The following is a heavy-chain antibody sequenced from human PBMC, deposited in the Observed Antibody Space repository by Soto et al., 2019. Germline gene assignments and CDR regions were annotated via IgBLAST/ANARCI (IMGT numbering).Heavy chain of an antibody. J-gene: IGHJ4*01. CDR1: GFSLSDYW. D-gene: IGHD6-19*01. Sequence: PGGSLRLSCAASGFSLSDYWMHWVRQVPGKGLLWVSRISVDGRDTTYADSVKGRFTISRDNAKNTLYLQMDSLRAEDTAVYYCVSDTEQRPIDFCGHVTLVPVSS. CDR3: VSDTEQRPIDF. CDR2: ISVDGRDT. V-gene: IGHV3-74*03.